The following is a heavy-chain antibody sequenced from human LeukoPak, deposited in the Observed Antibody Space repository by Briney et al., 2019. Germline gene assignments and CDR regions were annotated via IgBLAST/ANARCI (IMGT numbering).Heavy chain of an antibody. CDR3: ASRSSIWSGYQDTLYYFDS. CDR2: IYYCGST. J-gene: IGHJ4*02. Sequence: SEPLPLTCSVSGGPLSSYYGSWMPQPPGKPPEWIGHIYYCGSTNYNPSLKSRVTISVDTSKNQFCLKLSSVTAADTAVYYCASRSSIWSGYQDTLYYFDSWGQGTLVTVSS. D-gene: IGHD3-3*01. CDR1: GGPLSSYY. V-gene: IGHV4-59*13.